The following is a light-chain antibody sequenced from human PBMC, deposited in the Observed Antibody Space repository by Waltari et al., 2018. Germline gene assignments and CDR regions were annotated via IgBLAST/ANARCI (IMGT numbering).Light chain of an antibody. CDR3: QSYDSSLSGYVV. CDR1: SSNIGAGYD. Sequence: QSVLTQPPSVSGAPGQRVTISCTGSSSNIGAGYDVHWYQQLPGTAPNLLILCNSTRPSGVPDRFAGSKSGTSASRAITGLQAEDEADYYCQSYDSSLSGYVVFGGGTKLTVL. CDR2: CNS. V-gene: IGLV1-40*01. J-gene: IGLJ2*01.